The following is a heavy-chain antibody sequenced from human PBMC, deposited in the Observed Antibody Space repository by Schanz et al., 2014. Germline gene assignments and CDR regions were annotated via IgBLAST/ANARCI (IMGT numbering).Heavy chain of an antibody. D-gene: IGHD1-1*01. CDR2: ISDSGDTA. CDR1: GFTFTNYA. V-gene: IGHV3-23*01. Sequence: DVQLLESGGGLVQPGGSLRLSCAASGFTFTNYAMSWVRQAPGKGLEWVSLISDSGDTAYYADSVKGRFTISRDNFKNTLYLQMDSLRAEDTAVYFCAKKVPAYNPFDSWGQGTLVTVSS. CDR3: AKKVPAYNPFDS. J-gene: IGHJ4*02.